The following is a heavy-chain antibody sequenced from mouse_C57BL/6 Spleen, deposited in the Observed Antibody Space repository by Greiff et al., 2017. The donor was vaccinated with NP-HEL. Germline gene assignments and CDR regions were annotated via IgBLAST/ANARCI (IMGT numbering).Heavy chain of an antibody. V-gene: IGHV1-61*01. Sequence: QVQLQQPGAELVRPGSSVKLSCKASGYTFNSYWMEWVKQRPGQGLDWIGNLYPFDRETQYNQKFKDKATWTVDKSSSTAYMQLSSLTSEDSAVYYCARRPYDYDDGDWYFDVWGTGTTVTVSS. J-gene: IGHJ1*03. CDR1: GYTFNSYW. CDR3: ARRPYDYDDGDWYFDV. D-gene: IGHD2-4*01. CDR2: LYPFDRET.